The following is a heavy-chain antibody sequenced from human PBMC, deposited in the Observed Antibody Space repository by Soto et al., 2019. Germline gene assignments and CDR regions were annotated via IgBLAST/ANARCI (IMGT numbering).Heavy chain of an antibody. CDR1: GFTFSDYA. CDR2: IYGSGGGI. D-gene: IGHD2-21*02. V-gene: IGHV3-23*01. J-gene: IGHJ4*02. Sequence: QLLESGGGLVQPGGSLRLSCTASGFTFSDYAMTWVRQAPGKGLECVAGIYGSGGGIQYADSVKGRFTISRENYKNTLYLQMNSLRDEDTAVYYCAKDFVSRDGLWLMDQWGQGTLVTVS. CDR3: AKDFVSRDGLWLMDQ.